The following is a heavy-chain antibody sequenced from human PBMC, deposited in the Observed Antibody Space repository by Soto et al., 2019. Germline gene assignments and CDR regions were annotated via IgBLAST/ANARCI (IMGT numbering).Heavy chain of an antibody. CDR1: GFTFSSFG. CDR3: DKARGWSSADLEY. D-gene: IGHD6-19*01. Sequence: QVQLVESGGGVVQPGRSLRLSCAASGFTFSSFGMHWVRQAPGKGLEWVALISYDGSSDYYVDSVKGRFTISRDKSKNTLYLKMNSLRPEDTAVYYCDKARGWSSADLEYWGQGTLVTVSS. CDR2: ISYDGSSD. V-gene: IGHV3-30*18. J-gene: IGHJ4*02.